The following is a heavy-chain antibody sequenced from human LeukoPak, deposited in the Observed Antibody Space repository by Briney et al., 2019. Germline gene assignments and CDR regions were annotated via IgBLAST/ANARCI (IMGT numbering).Heavy chain of an antibody. Sequence: ASVTVSCKASGYTFTGYYIQWVRQAPGQGLEWMGWINSKSGGTNFAQKFQGRVTMTTDTSTSTAYMELRSLRSDDTAVYYCARDPLVIAFDIWGQGTMVTVSS. D-gene: IGHD2-21*01. J-gene: IGHJ3*02. V-gene: IGHV1-2*02. CDR3: ARDPLVIAFDI. CDR1: GYTFTGYY. CDR2: INSKSGGT.